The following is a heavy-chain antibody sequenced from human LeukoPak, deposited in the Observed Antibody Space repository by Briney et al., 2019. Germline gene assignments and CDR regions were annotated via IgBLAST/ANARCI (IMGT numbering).Heavy chain of an antibody. CDR3: ARDSRYRSTEIDAFDI. D-gene: IGHD1-26*01. Sequence: TSETLSLTCAVYGGSFSGYYWSWIRQPPGKGLEWIGEINHSGSTNYNPSLKSRVTISVDTSKNQFSLKLSSVTAADTAVYYCARDSRYRSTEIDAFDIWGQGTMVTVSS. CDR2: INHSGST. V-gene: IGHV4-34*01. J-gene: IGHJ3*02. CDR1: GGSFSGYY.